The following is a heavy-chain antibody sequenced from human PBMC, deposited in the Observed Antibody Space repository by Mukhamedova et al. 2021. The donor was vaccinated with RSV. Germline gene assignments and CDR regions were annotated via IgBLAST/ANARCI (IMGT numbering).Heavy chain of an antibody. D-gene: IGHD6-6*01. Sequence: VRQAPGQGLEWMGIINPSGGSTSCAQKFQGRVTMTRDTSTSTVYMELSSLRSEDTAVYYCARGRYSSSLGFDYWGQGTLVTNPS. V-gene: IGHV1-46*01. CDR3: ARGRYSSSLGFDY. CDR2: INPSGGST. J-gene: IGHJ4*02.